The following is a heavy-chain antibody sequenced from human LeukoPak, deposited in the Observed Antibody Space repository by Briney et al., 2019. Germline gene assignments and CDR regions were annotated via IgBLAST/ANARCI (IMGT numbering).Heavy chain of an antibody. Sequence: SVKVSCKASGGTFSSYAISWVRQAPGQGLEWMGGIIPIFGTANYAQKFQGRVTITADESTSAAYMELSSLRSEDTAVYYCARGQVIVGATTAGFDYWGQGTLVTVSS. CDR1: GGTFSSYA. CDR2: IIPIFGTA. J-gene: IGHJ4*02. V-gene: IGHV1-69*13. CDR3: ARGQVIVGATTAGFDY. D-gene: IGHD1-26*01.